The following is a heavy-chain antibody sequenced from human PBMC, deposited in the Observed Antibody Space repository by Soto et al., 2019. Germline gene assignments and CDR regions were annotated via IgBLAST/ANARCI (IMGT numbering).Heavy chain of an antibody. J-gene: IGHJ4*02. V-gene: IGHV3-23*01. CDR1: GFTFSSYA. CDR2: ISGSGGST. Sequence: PGGSLRLSCAASGFTFSSYAMSWVRQAPGKGLEWVSAISGSGGSTYYADSVKGRFTISRDNSKNTLYLQMNSLRAEDTAVYYCAKVFGDEVPAARVHYYFDYWGQGTLITVSS. CDR3: AKVFGDEVPAARVHYYFDY. D-gene: IGHD2-2*01.